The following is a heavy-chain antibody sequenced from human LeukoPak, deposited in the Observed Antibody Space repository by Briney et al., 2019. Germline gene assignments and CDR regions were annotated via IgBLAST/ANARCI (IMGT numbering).Heavy chain of an antibody. J-gene: IGHJ4*02. CDR3: ARVKVGGGYVIFFDY. V-gene: IGHV4-34*01. D-gene: IGHD5-12*01. CDR2: MNHSGST. Sequence: PAETLSLTCAVYGGSFSGYYWSWVSQPPGKGLEWIGEMNHSGSTNNNPSRKTRVTISVDTSNNHFSLKLRSVTATDTPLNYCARVKVGGGYVIFFDYWGQGALVTVSS. CDR1: GGSFSGYY.